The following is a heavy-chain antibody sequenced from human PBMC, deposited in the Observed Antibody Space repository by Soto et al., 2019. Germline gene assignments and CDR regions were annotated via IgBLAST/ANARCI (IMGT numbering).Heavy chain of an antibody. CDR2: ISSKRYGGTA. D-gene: IGHD5-12*01. V-gene: IGHV3-49*03. CDR1: GFTFGDYA. J-gene: IGHJ5*02. CDR3: SRLPPSQYRDSPFDP. Sequence: EVQLVESGGGLVQPGRSLGLSCTASGFTFGDYAMTWFRQAPGKGLEWVGFISSKRYGGTAEYATSVKGRFTISRDDSKSIAYLQMNSLKTEDTAVYFCSRLPPSQYRDSPFDPWGQGTLVIVSS.